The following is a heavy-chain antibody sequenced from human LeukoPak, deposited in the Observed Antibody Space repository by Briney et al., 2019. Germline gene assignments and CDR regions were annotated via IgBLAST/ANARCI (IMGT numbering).Heavy chain of an antibody. CDR3: AITRDLLVSSPTLFFDY. J-gene: IGHJ4*02. V-gene: IGHV4-39*01. CDR1: RRYFNDRCYF. D-gene: IGHD2/OR15-2a*01. Sequence: SETLSLTCPVTRRYFNDRCYFWIRIRPPPGKGLEWIGNVSYGGSTYYNPSLKRRVIITVDTSKNEFSLKLSSVTAADTAVYYCAITRDLLVSSPTLFFDYWGQGTLVTVSS. CDR2: VSYGGST.